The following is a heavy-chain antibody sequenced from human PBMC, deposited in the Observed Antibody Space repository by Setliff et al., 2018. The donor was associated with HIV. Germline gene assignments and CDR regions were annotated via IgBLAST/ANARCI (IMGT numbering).Heavy chain of an antibody. CDR2: IYYTGST. Sequence: SETLSLTCTVSGGSITSGDYHWSWIRQPPGKGLEWIGYIYYTGSTYYNPSLKSRLTISIDTSKNQFSLKLNSVTAADTAVYYCARGPAEWQIVVVPAAHWYFDLWGRGTLVTVSS. V-gene: IGHV4-30-4*08. D-gene: IGHD2-2*01. CDR1: GGSITSGDYH. CDR3: ARGPAEWQIVVVPAAHWYFDL. J-gene: IGHJ2*01.